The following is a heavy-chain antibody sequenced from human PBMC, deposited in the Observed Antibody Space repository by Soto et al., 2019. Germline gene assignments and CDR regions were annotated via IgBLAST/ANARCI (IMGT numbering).Heavy chain of an antibody. V-gene: IGHV4-34*01. CDR1: GGSFSTYY. Sequence: QLQQWGAGLLKPSETLSLTCVVSGGSFSTYYYNWIRQSPGKGLEWMGEHNHSRSNHYSPSLKSRVTMSLDTSKNRCSMKLTSVTAADTAVYYCARGGSIDWQVAFDIWGQGTMVTVSS. J-gene: IGHJ3*02. CDR3: ARGGSIDWQVAFDI. D-gene: IGHD3-9*01. CDR2: HNHSRSN.